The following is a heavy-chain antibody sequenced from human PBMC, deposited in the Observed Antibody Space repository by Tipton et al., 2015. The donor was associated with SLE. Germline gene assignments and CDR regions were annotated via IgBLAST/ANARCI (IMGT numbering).Heavy chain of an antibody. J-gene: IGHJ5*02. V-gene: IGHV4-34*01. D-gene: IGHD1-26*01. CDR3: ARVEKTRYSNWFDP. CDR2: INHSGST. Sequence: TLSLTCAVYGGSFSGYYWSWIRQPPGKGLEWIGEINHSGSTNYNPSLKSRVTISVDTSKNQFSLKLSSVTDADTAVYYCARVEKTRYSNWFDPWGQGNLVTFSS. CDR1: GGSFSGYY.